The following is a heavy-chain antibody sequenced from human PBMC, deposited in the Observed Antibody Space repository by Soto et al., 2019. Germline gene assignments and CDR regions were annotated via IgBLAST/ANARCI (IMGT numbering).Heavy chain of an antibody. J-gene: IGHJ6*02. V-gene: IGHV6-1*01. D-gene: IGHD6-13*01. Sequence: SLTWAFSRNRASSNSAARNWIRQSPSRGLEWRGRTYYRSKWYNDYAVSVKSRITINPDTSKHPFSLQLNSVTPEDTAVYYCGRRLQRGVAAAAAYFYGTDGWRRGTRV. CDR1: RNRASSNSAA. CDR2: TYYRSKWYN. CDR3: GRRLQRGVAAAAAYFYGTDG.